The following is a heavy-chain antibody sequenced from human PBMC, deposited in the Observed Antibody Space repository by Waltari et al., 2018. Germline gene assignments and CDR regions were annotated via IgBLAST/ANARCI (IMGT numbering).Heavy chain of an antibody. V-gene: IGHV4-38-2*01. Sequence: QVQLQESGPGLVKPSETLSLTCAVSGYSISSGYYWGWIRQPPEEGLEWVASIFHSGDTYYNPALKRRGTISVDTSKNQFSLKWSSVTAADTAVYYCARGVASYCANGVCNVFDYWGQGTLVPVSS. D-gene: IGHD2-8*01. CDR2: IFHSGDT. CDR1: GYSISSGYY. J-gene: IGHJ4*02. CDR3: ARGVASYCANGVCNVFDY.